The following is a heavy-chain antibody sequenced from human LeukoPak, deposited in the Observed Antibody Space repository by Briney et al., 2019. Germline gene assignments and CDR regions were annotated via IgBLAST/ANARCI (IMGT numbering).Heavy chain of an antibody. Sequence: PSETLSPTCTVSGGSVSSGSYYWSWIRQPPGKGLEWIGYIYYSGSTNYNPSLKSRVTISVDTSKNQFSLKLSSVTAADTAVYYCASGYSYGFDYWGQGTLVTVSS. V-gene: IGHV4-61*01. J-gene: IGHJ4*02. CDR1: GGSVSSGSYY. CDR2: IYYSGST. D-gene: IGHD5-18*01. CDR3: ASGYSYGFDY.